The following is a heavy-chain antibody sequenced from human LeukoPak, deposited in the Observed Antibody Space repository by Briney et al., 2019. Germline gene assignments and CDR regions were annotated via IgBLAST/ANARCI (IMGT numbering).Heavy chain of an antibody. D-gene: IGHD4-17*01. V-gene: IGHV4-34*01. CDR2: INHSGST. Sequence: SETLSLTCAVYGGSFSGYCWSWIRQPPGKGLEWIGEINHSGSTNYNPSLKSRVTISVDTSKNQFSLKLSSVTAADTAVYYCARVGVTTVTPSDAFDIWGQGTMVTVSS. CDR1: GGSFSGYC. J-gene: IGHJ3*02. CDR3: ARVGVTTVTPSDAFDI.